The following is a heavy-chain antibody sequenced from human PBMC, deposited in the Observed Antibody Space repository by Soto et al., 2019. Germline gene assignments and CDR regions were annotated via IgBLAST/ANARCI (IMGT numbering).Heavy chain of an antibody. CDR3: VRDWAFYYDNGHLNWFDP. D-gene: IGHD3-16*01. CDR2: VWHDGEKR. CDR1: GFNFHSHA. V-gene: IGHV3-33*01. J-gene: IGHJ5*02. Sequence: QVQLVESGGGVVQPGRSLRLSCAVSGFNFHSHAMHWVRQAPGKGLEWVAVVWHDGEKRQYADSVKGRFTIYRANSNNTRFLQMDGLRAEDTAIYYCVRDWAFYYDNGHLNWFDPWGQGTLVTVSS.